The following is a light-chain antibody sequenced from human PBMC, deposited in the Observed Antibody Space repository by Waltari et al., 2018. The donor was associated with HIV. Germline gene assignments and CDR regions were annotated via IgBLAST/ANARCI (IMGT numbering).Light chain of an antibody. CDR3: CSYAGSYTYV. J-gene: IGLJ1*01. Sequence: QSALTQPRSVSGYPGPSVPISCTGTSSDVGGYNYFSWYQQHPGKAPKVRIYDVSKRPSGVPDRFSGSKSGNTASLTISGLQAEDEADYYCCSYAGSYTYVFGTGTKVTVL. CDR2: DVS. CDR1: SSDVGGYNY. V-gene: IGLV2-11*01.